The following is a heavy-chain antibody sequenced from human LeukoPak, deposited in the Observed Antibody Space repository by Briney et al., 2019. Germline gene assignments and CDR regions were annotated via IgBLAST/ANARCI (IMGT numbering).Heavy chain of an antibody. Sequence: SETLSLTRTVSGGSISSYYWSWIRQPAGKGLEWIGRIYTSGSTNYNPSLKSRVTMSVDTSKNQFSLKLSSVTAADTAVYYCARGFGAATTENFDYWGQGTLVTVSS. CDR3: ARGFGAATTENFDY. V-gene: IGHV4-4*07. CDR1: GGSISSYY. J-gene: IGHJ4*02. CDR2: IYTSGST. D-gene: IGHD6-25*01.